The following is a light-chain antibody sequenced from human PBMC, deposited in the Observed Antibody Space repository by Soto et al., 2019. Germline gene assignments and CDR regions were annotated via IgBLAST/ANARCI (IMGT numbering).Light chain of an antibody. J-gene: IGLJ1*01. V-gene: IGLV1-40*01. CDR3: QSYDSSLSGYV. CDR2: GNN. CDR1: SSSIGAGYD. Sequence: QSVLTQPPSVSGAPGQRVTISYTGSSSSIGAGYDVHWYQQLPGTAPKLLIYGNNNRPSGVPDRFSGSKSGTSASLAITGLQAEDEADYYCQSYDSSLSGYVFGTGTKVTVL.